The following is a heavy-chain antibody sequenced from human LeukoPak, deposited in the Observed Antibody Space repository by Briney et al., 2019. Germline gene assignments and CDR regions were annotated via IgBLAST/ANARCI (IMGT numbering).Heavy chain of an antibody. CDR2: ISVSGSYT. CDR3: ARRLVTAGITDFFDS. Sequence: GGSLRLSCAASGFTFSDYYMSWLRQAPGKGLEWISYISVSGSYTNYADSVKGRFTISRDNSKSTLYLQMNGLTAEDTALYYCARRLVTAGITDFFDSWGQGTLVSVSS. V-gene: IGHV3-11*03. D-gene: IGHD2-2*01. J-gene: IGHJ4*02. CDR1: GFTFSDYY.